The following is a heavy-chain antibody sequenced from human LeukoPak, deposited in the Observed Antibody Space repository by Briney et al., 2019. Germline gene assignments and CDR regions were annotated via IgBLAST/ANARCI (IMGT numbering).Heavy chain of an antibody. CDR2: INTDGSGT. J-gene: IGHJ4*02. CDR3: ARDQGPYY. CDR1: GFTFSSYW. Sequence: GGSLRLSCVVSGFTFSSYWTYWVRQAPGEGLVWVSRINTDGSGTRYADSVKGRFTISRDNAKNTLYLQMNSLRAEDTAVYYCARDQGPYYWGQGTLVTVSS. V-gene: IGHV3-74*01.